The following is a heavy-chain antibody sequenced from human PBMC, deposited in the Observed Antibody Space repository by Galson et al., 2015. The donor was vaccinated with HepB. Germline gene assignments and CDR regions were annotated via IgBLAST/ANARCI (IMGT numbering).Heavy chain of an antibody. D-gene: IGHD2-15*01. CDR2: ISTTGAAT. J-gene: IGHJ4*02. Sequence: SLRLSCAASGFTFSTYAMRWVRQAPGKGLEWVSAISTTGAATYYADSVKGRFTISRDNSKNTLYLEMSSLRAEDTAVYYCARPSGSSSYYFDCWGQGTLVTVSS. CDR1: GFTFSTYA. CDR3: ARPSGSSSYYFDC. V-gene: IGHV3-23*01.